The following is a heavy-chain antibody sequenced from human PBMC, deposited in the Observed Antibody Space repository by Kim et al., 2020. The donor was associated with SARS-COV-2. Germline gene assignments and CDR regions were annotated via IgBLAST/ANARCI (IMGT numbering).Heavy chain of an antibody. V-gene: IGHV3-64*01. Sequence: GGSLRLSCAASGFTFSSYAMHWVRQAPGKGLEYVSAISSNGGSTYYANAVKGRFTISRDNSKNTLYLQMGSLRAEDMAVYYCARDSAITIFGVVIINYYYGMDFWGQGTTVPVSS. D-gene: IGHD3-3*01. J-gene: IGHJ6*02. CDR2: ISSNGGST. CDR1: GFTFSSYA. CDR3: ARDSAITIFGVVIINYYYGMDF.